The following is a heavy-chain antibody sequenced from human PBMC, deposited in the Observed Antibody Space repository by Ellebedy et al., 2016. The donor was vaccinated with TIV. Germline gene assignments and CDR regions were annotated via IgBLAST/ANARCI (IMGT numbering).Heavy chain of an antibody. CDR2: IYTDDST. D-gene: IGHD3-10*02. Sequence: GGSLRLSCVASKFTVSYNYMNWVRQAPGKGPEWVSGIYTDDSTYHADSVKGRFTISRDNSKNTLYLKMNSLRTDDTAVYYCARASFYDVDLSGWYFDLWGRGTLITVSS. J-gene: IGHJ2*01. CDR1: KFTVSYNY. CDR3: ARASFYDVDLSGWYFDL. V-gene: IGHV3-66*01.